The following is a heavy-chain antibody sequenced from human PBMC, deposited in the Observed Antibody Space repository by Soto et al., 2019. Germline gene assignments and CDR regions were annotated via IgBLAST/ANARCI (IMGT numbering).Heavy chain of an antibody. Sequence: SETLSLTCSVSGDSISNLDYFWAWIRRPPGQALEYIGYIYKSATTYYNPSFESRVAISVDTSKSQFSLNVTSVTAADTAVYFCARGRYCLTGRCFPNWFDSWGQGALVTVSS. J-gene: IGHJ5*01. V-gene: IGHV4-30-4*01. CDR1: GDSISNLDYF. CDR3: ARGRYCLTGRCFPNWFDS. CDR2: IYKSATT. D-gene: IGHD7-27*01.